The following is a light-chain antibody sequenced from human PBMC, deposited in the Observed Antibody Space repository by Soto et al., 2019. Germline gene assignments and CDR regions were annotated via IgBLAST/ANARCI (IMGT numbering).Light chain of an antibody. CDR2: DAS. J-gene: IGKJ5*01. CDR1: QSISSN. V-gene: IGKV3-15*01. CDR3: QQYNNWPIT. Sequence: ETVMTQSPATLSVSPGERAPLSCRASQSISSNLAWYQQKPGQASRLLIYDASTRATGIPARFSGSVSGTEFTLTISSLQSEDFAVYYCQQYNNWPITFGQGTRLEIK.